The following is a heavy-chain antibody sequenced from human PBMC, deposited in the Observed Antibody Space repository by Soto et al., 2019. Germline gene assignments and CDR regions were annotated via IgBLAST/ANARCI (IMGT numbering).Heavy chain of an antibody. CDR2: IVPVFPSV. J-gene: IGHJ6*02. CDR1: GGAFNNYA. Sequence: QVQLVQSGAEVKRPGSSVKVSCKASGGAFNNYAIYWVRQAPGQGLEGLGTIVPVFPSVYYAPRFQGRLTITADGSTDTVYMMLTSLKSEDTAVYYFAREMPSTAAAYFYYGLNVWGQGTSVTVSS. V-gene: IGHV1-69*18. D-gene: IGHD6-13*01. CDR3: AREMPSTAAAYFYYGLNV.